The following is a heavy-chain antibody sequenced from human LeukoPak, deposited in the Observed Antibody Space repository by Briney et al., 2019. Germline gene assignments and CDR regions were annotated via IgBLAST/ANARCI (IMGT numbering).Heavy chain of an antibody. D-gene: IGHD6-19*01. J-gene: IGHJ6*02. V-gene: IGHV1-69*01. CDR1: GGTFSSYA. Sequence: SVKVSCKASGGTFSSYAISWVRQAPGQGLEWMGGIIPIFGTANYAQKFQGRVTITADESTSTAYMELSSLRSEDTAVYYCARVPYSSVGVDYYYYYGMDVWGQGTTVTVSS. CDR2: IIPIFGTA. CDR3: ARVPYSSVGVDYYYYYGMDV.